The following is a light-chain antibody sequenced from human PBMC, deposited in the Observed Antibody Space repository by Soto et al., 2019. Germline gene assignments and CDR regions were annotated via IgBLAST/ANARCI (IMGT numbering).Light chain of an antibody. CDR3: QQYNTYWWA. CDR2: KAS. Sequence: DIQMTQSPSTLSASVGDRVTITCRASQSISVYLAWYQQKPGKAPNLLIYKASTLASGVPSRFSGSGSGTEFTLTISSLQPDDFATYYCQQYNTYWWAFGQGTKVEIK. CDR1: QSISVY. J-gene: IGKJ1*01. V-gene: IGKV1-5*03.